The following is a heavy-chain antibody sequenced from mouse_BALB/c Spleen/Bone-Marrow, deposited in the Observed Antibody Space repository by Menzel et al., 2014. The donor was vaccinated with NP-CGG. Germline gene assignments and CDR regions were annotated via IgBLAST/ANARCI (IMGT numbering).Heavy chain of an antibody. CDR3: SRGYYGSTYYYAMDY. CDR1: GYTFTSYY. Sequence: LVESGAELVKPGASVKLSCKASGYTFTSYYMFWVKQRPGQGLEWIGEINPSNVDTNFNEKFKSKATLTVDKSSNTAYMQLSSLTSEGSAVYYCSRGYYGSTYYYAMDYWGQGTSVTVSS. D-gene: IGHD1-1*01. CDR2: INPSNVDT. V-gene: IGHV1S81*02. J-gene: IGHJ4*01.